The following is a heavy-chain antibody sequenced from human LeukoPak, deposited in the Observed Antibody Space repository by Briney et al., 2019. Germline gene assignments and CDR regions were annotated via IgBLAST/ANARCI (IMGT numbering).Heavy chain of an antibody. CDR2: IDPSGTYT. Sequence: GESMKISCKGSGYRFTNYWIGWVRQMPGKGLEWMGRIDPSGTYTNYSPSFQGHVTISADKSIGTAYLQWSSLKASDTAMYYCARPGIAVAGTIHWGQGTLVTVSS. D-gene: IGHD6-19*01. CDR3: ARPGIAVAGTIH. V-gene: IGHV5-10-1*01. CDR1: GYRFTNYW. J-gene: IGHJ4*02.